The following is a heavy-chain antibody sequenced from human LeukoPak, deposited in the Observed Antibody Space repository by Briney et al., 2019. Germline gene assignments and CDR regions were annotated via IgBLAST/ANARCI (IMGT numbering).Heavy chain of an antibody. CDR3: ARGTSAGIGDY. CDR1: GFTFSSSW. CDR2: IKQDGSEK. J-gene: IGHJ4*02. D-gene: IGHD1-1*01. V-gene: IGHV3-7*04. Sequence: GGSLRLSCAASGFTFSSSWMSWVRQAPGKGLEWVANIKQDGSEKYYVDSVKGRFTISRDNAKNSLYLQMNSLRAEDTAVYYCARGTSAGIGDYWGQGTLVTVSS.